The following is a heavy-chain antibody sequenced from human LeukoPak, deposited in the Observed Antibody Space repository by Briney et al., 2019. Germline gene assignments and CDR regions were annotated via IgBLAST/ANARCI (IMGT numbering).Heavy chain of an antibody. J-gene: IGHJ4*02. CDR2: IYYSGST. CDR3: ARGSFWSGYYYDY. Sequence: PSETLSLTCTVSGGSISCGDYYWSWIRQPPGKGLEWIGYIYYSGSTYYNPSLKSRVTISVDTSKNQFSLKLSSVTAADTAVYYCARGSFWSGYYYDYWGQGTLVTVSS. D-gene: IGHD3-3*01. CDR1: GGSISCGDYY. V-gene: IGHV4-30-4*08.